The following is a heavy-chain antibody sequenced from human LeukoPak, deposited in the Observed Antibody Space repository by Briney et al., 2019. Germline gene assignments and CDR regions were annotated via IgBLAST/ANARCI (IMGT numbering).Heavy chain of an antibody. D-gene: IGHD2-2*01. J-gene: IGHJ4*02. Sequence: GGSLRLSCAASGFTFSSYAMSWVRQAPGKGLEWVSSISGSGGSTYYEDSVKGRFTISRDNSKNTLYLQMNSLRAEDTAVYYCARSPILGYWSSTSCYPVHFDYWGQGTLVTVSS. CDR3: ARSPILGYWSSTSCYPVHFDY. CDR1: GFTFSSYA. CDR2: ISGSGGST. V-gene: IGHV3-23*01.